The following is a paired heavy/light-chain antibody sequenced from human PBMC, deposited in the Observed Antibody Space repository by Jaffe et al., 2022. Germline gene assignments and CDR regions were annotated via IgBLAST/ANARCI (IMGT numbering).Heavy chain of an antibody. J-gene: IGHJ4*02. CDR3: ARDQPPPGGSGWYYYFDS. CDR2: IRHDGSNK. V-gene: IGHV3-30*02. D-gene: IGHD6-19*01. CDR1: GFTFSSYG. Sequence: QVQLVESGGGVVQPGGSLRVSCAASGFTFSSYGIHWVRQAPGKGLEWVAFIRHDGSNKYYVDSVKDRFTISRDNSRNTLYLQMHSLQPEDTAVYYCARDQPPPGGSGWYYYFDSWGQGTLVTVSS.
Light chain of an antibody. V-gene: IGKV3-20*01. Sequence: ETVLTQSPGTLSLSPGERATLSCRASQSVTTNYLAWYQQKPGQAPRLLIYGASTRATGIPDRFSGSGSGTDFTLIISRLEPEDFAVYYCQQYGSSPGTFGLGTKLEIK. J-gene: IGKJ2*02. CDR2: GAS. CDR3: QQYGSSPGT. CDR1: QSVTTNY.